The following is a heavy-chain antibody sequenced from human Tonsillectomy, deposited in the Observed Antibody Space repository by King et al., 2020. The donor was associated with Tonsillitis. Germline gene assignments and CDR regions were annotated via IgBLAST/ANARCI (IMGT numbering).Heavy chain of an antibody. V-gene: IGHV3-30*04. D-gene: IGHD4-23*01. J-gene: IGHJ6*02. CDR1: GFTFSSYP. CDR2: ISYDGRNK. Sequence: VQLVESGGAVFKPGSSLRSSCPAPGFTFSSYPFHGVRKAPGKGREWVEVISYDGRNKNYEDSVKGRFTISRDNSKNTLNLQMNSLRAEDTAVYYCARALGGRGAVVTPWYYVMDVWGQGTTVTVSS. CDR3: ARALGGRGAVVTPWYYVMDV.